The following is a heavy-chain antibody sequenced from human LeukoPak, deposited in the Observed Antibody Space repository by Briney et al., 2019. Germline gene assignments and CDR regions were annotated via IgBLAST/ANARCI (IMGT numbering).Heavy chain of an antibody. CDR2: IYYSGST. J-gene: IGHJ4*02. V-gene: IGHV4-59*12. CDR1: GGSISSYY. Sequence: SETLSLTCTVSGGSISSYYWSWIRQPPGKGLEWIGYIYYSGSTYYNPSLKSRVTISVDTSKNQFSLKLSSVTAADTAVYYCAREQSYCSSTSCYVGYYFDYWGQGTLVTVSS. CDR3: AREQSYCSSTSCYVGYYFDY. D-gene: IGHD2-2*01.